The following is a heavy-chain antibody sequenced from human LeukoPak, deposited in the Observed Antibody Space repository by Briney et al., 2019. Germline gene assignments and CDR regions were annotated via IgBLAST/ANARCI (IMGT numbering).Heavy chain of an antibody. CDR3: ARDLNGSGRGGDYYYYGMDV. Sequence: GRSLRLSCAASGFTFSSYGMHWVRQAPGEGLEWVAVIWYDGSNKYYADSVKGRFTISRDNSKNTLYLQMNSLRAEDTAVYYCARDLNGSGRGGDYYYYGMDVWGQGTTVTVSS. J-gene: IGHJ6*02. CDR1: GFTFSSYG. D-gene: IGHD3-10*01. CDR2: IWYDGSNK. V-gene: IGHV3-33*01.